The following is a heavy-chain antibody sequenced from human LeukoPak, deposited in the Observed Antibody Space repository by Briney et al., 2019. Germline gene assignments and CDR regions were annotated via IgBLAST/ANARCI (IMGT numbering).Heavy chain of an antibody. CDR2: ISSSGSTI. CDR3: ASGVGATDFDY. CDR1: GFTVSSNY. J-gene: IGHJ4*02. D-gene: IGHD1-26*01. V-gene: IGHV3-11*01. Sequence: GGSLRLSCAASGFTVSSNYMSWVRQAPGKGLEWVSYISSSGSTIYYADSVKGRFTISRDNAKNSLYLQMNSLRAEDTAVYYCASGVGATDFDYWGQGTLVTVSS.